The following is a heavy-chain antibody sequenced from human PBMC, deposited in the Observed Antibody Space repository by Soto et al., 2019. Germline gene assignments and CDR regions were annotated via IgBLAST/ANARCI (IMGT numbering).Heavy chain of an antibody. V-gene: IGHV4-39*01. CDR1: GGSISSSSYY. Sequence: PSETLSLTCAFSGGSISSSSYYWGWIRQPPGKGLEWIGSIYYSGSTYYNPSLKSRVTISVDTSKTQFSLKLSSLRSEDTAVYYCARADGVGFVGPWGQGTLVTVSS. CDR2: IYYSGST. J-gene: IGHJ5*02. CDR3: ARADGVGFVGP. D-gene: IGHD2-2*01.